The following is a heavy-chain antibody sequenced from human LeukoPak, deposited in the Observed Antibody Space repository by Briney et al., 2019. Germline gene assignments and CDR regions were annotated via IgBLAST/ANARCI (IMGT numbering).Heavy chain of an antibody. J-gene: IGHJ6*03. CDR3: AKDYSSSWYDYYYYYMDV. CDR1: GFTFSSYA. Sequence: GGSLRLSCAASGFTFSSYAMSWVRQAPGKGLEWVSAISGSGGSTYYADSVKGRFTISRDNSKNTLYLQMNSLGAEDTAVYYCAKDYSSSWYDYYYYYMDVWGKGTTVTVSS. V-gene: IGHV3-23*01. D-gene: IGHD6-13*01. CDR2: ISGSGGST.